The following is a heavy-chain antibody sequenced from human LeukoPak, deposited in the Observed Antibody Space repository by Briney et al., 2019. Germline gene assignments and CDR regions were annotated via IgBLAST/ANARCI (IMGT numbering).Heavy chain of an antibody. CDR3: ARCYYDSSGYYYGGLGAFDI. CDR1: GYSFTSYW. J-gene: IGHJ3*02. CDR2: IYPGDSDT. Sequence: GESLKISCKGSGYSFTSYWIGWVRHMPGKGLEWMGIIYPGDSDTRYSSSFQSQVTISADKSISTAYLQWNSLKASDTAMYYCARCYYDSSGYYYGGLGAFDIWGQGTMVTVSS. V-gene: IGHV5-51*01. D-gene: IGHD3-22*01.